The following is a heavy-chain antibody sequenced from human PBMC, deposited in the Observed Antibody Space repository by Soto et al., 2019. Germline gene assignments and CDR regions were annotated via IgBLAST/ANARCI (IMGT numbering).Heavy chain of an antibody. V-gene: IGHV3-21*01. Sequence: EVQLVESGGGLVKPGGSLRLSCAASGFTFSSYSMNWVRQAPGKGLEWVSSISSSSSYIYYADSVKGRFTISRDNAKNSLYLQMNSLRAEDTAVYYCARDRGVVLPLDYWGQGTLVTVSS. CDR3: ARDRGVVLPLDY. CDR1: GFTFSSYS. D-gene: IGHD2-15*01. J-gene: IGHJ4*02. CDR2: ISSSSSYI.